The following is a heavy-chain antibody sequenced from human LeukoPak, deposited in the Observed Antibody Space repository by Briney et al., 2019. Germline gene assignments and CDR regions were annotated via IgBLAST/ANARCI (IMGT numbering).Heavy chain of an antibody. V-gene: IGHV1-69*13. J-gene: IGHJ4*02. CDR1: GGTFSSYA. CDR3: ARGGRSSTSCYDY. CDR2: IIPILGTA. D-gene: IGHD2-2*01. Sequence: GASVKVSCKASGGTFSSYAISWVRQAPGQGLEWMGGIIPILGTANYAQKFQGRVTITADESTSTAYMELSSLRSEDTAVYYCARGGRSSTSCYDYWGQGTLVTVSS.